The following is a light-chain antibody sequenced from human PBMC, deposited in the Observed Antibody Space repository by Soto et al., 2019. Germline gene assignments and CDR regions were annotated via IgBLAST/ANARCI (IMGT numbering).Light chain of an antibody. CDR3: QQYYSTPPT. CDR2: DAS. V-gene: IGKV1-5*01. J-gene: IGKJ1*01. CDR1: QSINNW. Sequence: DIQMTQSPSTLSASVGDSVTITCRASQSINNWLAWYQQKPGKAPKLLIYDASSLQSGVPSRFSGSGSGTDFTLTISILQAEDVAVYYCQQYYSTPPTVGQGTKGEIK.